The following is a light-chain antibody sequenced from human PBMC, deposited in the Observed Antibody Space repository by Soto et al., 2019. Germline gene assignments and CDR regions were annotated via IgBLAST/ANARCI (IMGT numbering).Light chain of an antibody. CDR2: AAS. J-gene: IGKJ4*01. V-gene: IGKV1-9*01. Sequence: DIQLTQSPSFLSASVGDRVTITCQASQGISSYLAWYQQKPGKAPKLLIYAASTLQSGVPSRFSGSGSGTEFTLTISSLQPEDFATYYCQQFYSYPLTFGGGTKVEIK. CDR3: QQFYSYPLT. CDR1: QGISSY.